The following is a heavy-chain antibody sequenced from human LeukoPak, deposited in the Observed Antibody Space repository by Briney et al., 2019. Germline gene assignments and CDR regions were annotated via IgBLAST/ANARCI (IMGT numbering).Heavy chain of an antibody. J-gene: IGHJ4*02. CDR3: ARTIAAVGPFHY. V-gene: IGHV5-51*01. CDR1: GYSFTSYW. CDR2: IYPGDSDT. D-gene: IGHD6-13*01. Sequence: GESLQISCKGSGYSFTSYWIGWVGQMPGKGLEWMGIIYPGDSDTRYSPSFQAQLPISADKSITTAYLQWSSLQASDTAMYYCARTIAAVGPFHYWGQGTLVTVSS.